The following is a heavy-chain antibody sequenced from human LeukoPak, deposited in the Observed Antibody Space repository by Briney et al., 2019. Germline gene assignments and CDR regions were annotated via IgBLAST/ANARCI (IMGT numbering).Heavy chain of an antibody. Sequence: PGGSLRLSXAASGFTFSSYSMNWVRQAPGKGLEWVSSISSSSSYIYYADSVKGRFTISRDNAKNSLYLQMNSLRAEDTAVYYCAREVVVPAAARHYYYYYYMDVWGKGTTVTVSS. CDR3: AREVVVPAAARHYYYYYYMDV. J-gene: IGHJ6*03. CDR1: GFTFSSYS. CDR2: ISSSSSYI. V-gene: IGHV3-21*01. D-gene: IGHD2-2*01.